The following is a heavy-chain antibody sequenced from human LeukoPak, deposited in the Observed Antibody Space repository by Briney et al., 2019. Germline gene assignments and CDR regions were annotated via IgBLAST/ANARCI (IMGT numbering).Heavy chain of an antibody. J-gene: IGHJ4*02. V-gene: IGHV1-69*13. CDR1: GGTFSSYA. D-gene: IGHD2-21*01. Sequence: SVKVSCKASGGTFSSYAISWVRQAPGQGLEWMGGIIPIFGTANYAQKFQGRVTITADESTSTAYMELSSLRSEDTAVHYCARAPHIGRYYFDYWGQGTLVTVSS. CDR2: IIPIFGTA. CDR3: ARAPHIGRYYFDY.